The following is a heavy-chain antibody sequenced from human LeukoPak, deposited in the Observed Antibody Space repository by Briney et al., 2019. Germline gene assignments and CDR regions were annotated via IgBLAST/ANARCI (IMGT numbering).Heavy chain of an antibody. Sequence: GGSLRLSCTASEFTFNSYGMHWVRQAPGKGLEWVAFIRFDGSDEHYADSVKGRFTISRDNSKNTLYLQMNSLRAEDTAVYYCASSFDYYYYYMDVWGKGTTVTVSS. CDR2: IRFDGSDE. J-gene: IGHJ6*03. V-gene: IGHV3-30*02. CDR3: ASSFDYYYYYMDV. CDR1: EFTFNSYG.